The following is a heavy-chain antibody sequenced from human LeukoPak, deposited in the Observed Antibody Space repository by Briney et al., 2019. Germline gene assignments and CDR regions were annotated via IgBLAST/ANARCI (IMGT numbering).Heavy chain of an antibody. D-gene: IGHD6-6*01. V-gene: IGHV3-74*01. CDR1: GFTFSNSW. CDR2: IKYDGSSI. J-gene: IGHJ4*02. Sequence: GGSLRLSCAASGFTFSNSWMYWVRQTPDKGLVWVSRIKYDGSSIVYADSVKGRFTISRDNAKNTLDLQMNSLRAEDTALYYCARGGPYSSSSLDYWGQGTLVTVSS. CDR3: ARGGPYSSSSLDY.